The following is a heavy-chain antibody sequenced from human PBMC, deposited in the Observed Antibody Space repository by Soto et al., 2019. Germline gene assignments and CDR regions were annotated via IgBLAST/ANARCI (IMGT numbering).Heavy chain of an antibody. Sequence: SETLSLTCTVSGGSISSYYWSWIRQPPGKGLEWIGYIYYSGSTNYNPSLKSRVTISVDTSKNQFSLKLSSVTAADTAVYYCARLTQDDYGDYVDYWGQGTLVTVSS. CDR2: IYYSGST. CDR1: GGSISSYY. CDR3: ARLTQDDYGDYVDY. D-gene: IGHD4-17*01. J-gene: IGHJ4*02. V-gene: IGHV4-59*08.